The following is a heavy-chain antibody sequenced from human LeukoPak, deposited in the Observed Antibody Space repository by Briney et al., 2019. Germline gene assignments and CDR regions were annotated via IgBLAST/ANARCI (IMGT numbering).Heavy chain of an antibody. CDR1: GFTFSSYA. Sequence: GGSLRLSCAASGFTFSSYAMSWVRQAPGKGLEWVSYISSSGSTIYYADSVKGRFTISRDNAKNSLYLQMNSLRAEDTAVYYCARARGIYDFWSGYYRQNYWGQGTLVTVSS. J-gene: IGHJ4*02. V-gene: IGHV3-48*04. CDR2: ISSSGSTI. CDR3: ARARGIYDFWSGYYRQNY. D-gene: IGHD3-3*01.